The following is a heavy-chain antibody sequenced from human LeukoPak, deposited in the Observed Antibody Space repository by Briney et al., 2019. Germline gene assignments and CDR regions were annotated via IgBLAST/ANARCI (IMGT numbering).Heavy chain of an antibody. D-gene: IGHD3-22*01. CDR2: INPSGGST. V-gene: IGHV1-46*01. J-gene: IGHJ1*01. Sequence: ASVKVSCKASGYTFTSYYMHWVRQAPGQGLEWMGIINPSGGSTSYAQKFQGRVTMTRDTSTSTVYMELSSLRSEDTAVYYCARGPRYYDSSGYSAFQHWGQGTLVTASS. CDR3: ARGPRYYDSSGYSAFQH. CDR1: GYTFTSYY.